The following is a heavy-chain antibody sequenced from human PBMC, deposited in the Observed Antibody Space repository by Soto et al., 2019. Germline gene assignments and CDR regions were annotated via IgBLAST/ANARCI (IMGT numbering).Heavy chain of an antibody. CDR1: GGSISSYY. V-gene: IGHV4-59*01. CDR2: IYYSGST. D-gene: IGHD1-26*01. Sequence: SETLSLTCTVSGGSISSYYWSWIRQPPGKGLEWIGYIYYSGSTNYNPSLKSRVTISVDTSKNQFSLKLSSVTAADTAVYYCARVSGGSYVGAFDIWGQGTMVTVSS. J-gene: IGHJ3*02. CDR3: ARVSGGSYVGAFDI.